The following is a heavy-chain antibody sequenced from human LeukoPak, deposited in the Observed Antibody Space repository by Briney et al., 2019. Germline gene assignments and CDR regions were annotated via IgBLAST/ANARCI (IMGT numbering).Heavy chain of an antibody. D-gene: IGHD6-19*01. V-gene: IGHV5-51*01. CDR1: GYSFISYW. CDR3: ARHPIGEVAGFGLFDY. Sequence: AGESLKISCKGSGYSFISYWIGWVRQRPGKGLEWMGIIYFGDSDTRYSPSFQGQVTISADKSISSAYLQWSSLKASDTAIYFCARHPIGEVAGFGLFDYWGQGTLVTVSS. J-gene: IGHJ4*02. CDR2: IYFGDSDT.